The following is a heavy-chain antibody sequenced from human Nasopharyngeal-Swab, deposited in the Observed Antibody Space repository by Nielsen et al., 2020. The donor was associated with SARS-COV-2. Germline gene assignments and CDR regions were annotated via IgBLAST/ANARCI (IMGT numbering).Heavy chain of an antibody. CDR3: TKDSGWLATF. J-gene: IGHJ6*02. V-gene: IGHV3-23*01. CDR1: GLTGSNSD. CDR2: IARSGTTT. D-gene: IGHD6-19*01. Sequence: GGSRRLSCAASGLTGSNSDMSWVRKAPGKGLEWVSGIARSGTTTYYADSVKGRFTISRDNSKNTLYLQMNSLRAEDTAFYYCTKDSGWLATFWGQGTAVTVSS.